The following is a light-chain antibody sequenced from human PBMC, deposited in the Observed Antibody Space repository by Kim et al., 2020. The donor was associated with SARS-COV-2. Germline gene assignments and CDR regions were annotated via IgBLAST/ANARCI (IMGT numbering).Light chain of an antibody. CDR1: QSVSSN. CDR3: QQYNYWPFT. V-gene: IGKV3-15*01. Sequence: SVSPGERATLSCRASQSVSSNLAWYQHKPGQAPRLLIYGASTRATGVPARFSGSGSATEFTLTISSLQSEDFAVYYCQQYNYWPFTFAQGTNLEI. CDR2: GAS. J-gene: IGKJ2*01.